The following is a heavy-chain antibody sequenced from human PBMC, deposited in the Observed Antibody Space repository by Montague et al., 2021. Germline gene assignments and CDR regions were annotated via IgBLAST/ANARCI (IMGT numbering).Heavy chain of an antibody. CDR2: IYYSGST. CDR3: ARRMGFVVVTEHDAFDI. V-gene: IGHV4-39*01. D-gene: IGHD2-21*02. CDR1: GGSISSTSYY. Sequence: SETLSLTCTVSGGSISSTSYYWGWIRQPPGTGLEWIGSIYYSGSTYYNPSLKSRVTISADTSKNQFSLRLRSVTAADTAVYYCARRMGFVVVTEHDAFDIWGQGTTVTVSS. J-gene: IGHJ3*02.